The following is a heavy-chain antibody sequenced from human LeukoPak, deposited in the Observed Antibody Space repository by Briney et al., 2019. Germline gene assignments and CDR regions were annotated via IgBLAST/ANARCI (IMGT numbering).Heavy chain of an antibody. CDR3: ARHGFWSGYNYVLDY. D-gene: IGHD3-3*01. CDR1: GYSISSGFY. J-gene: IGHJ4*02. CDR2: IYHSGST. V-gene: IGHV4-38-2*01. Sequence: SETLSLTCAVSGYSISSGFYWGWIRQPPGKGLEWVGTIYHSGSTYYNPSLKSRVTISVDTSKNQFSLKLSSVTAADTAVYYCARHGFWSGYNYVLDYWGQGTLVTVSS.